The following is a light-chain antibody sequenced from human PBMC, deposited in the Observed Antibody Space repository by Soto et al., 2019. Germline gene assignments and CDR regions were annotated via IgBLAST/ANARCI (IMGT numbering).Light chain of an antibody. CDR2: NNE. J-gene: IGLJ2*01. Sequence: QAVVTQPPSASGTPGQRVTISCSGSTSNIGSNNVNWYRQLPGTAPKLLLFNNERRPSGVPGRVSGSKSGTSASLAISGLQSDDEADYYCAVWEDSLNGPVFGGGTKLTVL. CDR1: TSNIGSNN. V-gene: IGLV1-44*01. CDR3: AVWEDSLNGPV.